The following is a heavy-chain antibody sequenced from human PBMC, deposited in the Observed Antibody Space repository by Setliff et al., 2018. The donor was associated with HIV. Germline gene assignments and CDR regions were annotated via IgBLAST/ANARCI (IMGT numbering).Heavy chain of an antibody. Sequence: SETLSLTCSVSGGSMSSGSYSWTWLRQPAGKEPELIGHEYVAGTVIYHPSLASRLTISIVPSKNQFSLDLTSVTAADTGKYYCARARTIGVSAVFFDPWGQGIPVTVSS. V-gene: IGHV4-61*09. D-gene: IGHD3-3*01. J-gene: IGHJ5*02. CDR3: ARARTIGVSAVFFDP. CDR1: GGSMSSGSYS. CDR2: EYVAGTV.